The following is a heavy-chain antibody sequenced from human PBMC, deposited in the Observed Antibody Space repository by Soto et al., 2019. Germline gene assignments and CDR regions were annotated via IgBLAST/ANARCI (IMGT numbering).Heavy chain of an antibody. CDR1: GYSFTRYG. Sequence: QVQLVQSGAEVKNPGASVKVSCKASGYSFTRYGLGWARQAPGQGLEWMGWINAYNGNTNYAQNLQGRLTLTTDTSTTTAYMELTSLRSNDTAIYNCAMVDVYVTPSPQDVWGKGTTVTVSS. J-gene: IGHJ6*04. D-gene: IGHD3-16*01. V-gene: IGHV1-18*01. CDR2: INAYNGNT. CDR3: AMVDVYVTPSPQDV.